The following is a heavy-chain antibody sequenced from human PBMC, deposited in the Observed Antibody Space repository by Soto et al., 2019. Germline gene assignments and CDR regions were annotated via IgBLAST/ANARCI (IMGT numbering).Heavy chain of an antibody. J-gene: IGHJ4*02. CDR3: ARVTPYSSGALDY. CDR1: GFTFSNYN. Sequence: EVQLVESGGGLVKPGGSLRLSCAASGFTFSNYNMNWVRQAPGKGLEWVSSISSSSSYIYYADSVKGRFTISRDNAKNSLYMQMNSVRAEDTAVYYCARVTPYSSGALDYWGQGTLVTVSS. V-gene: IGHV3-21*01. D-gene: IGHD6-19*01. CDR2: ISSSSSYI.